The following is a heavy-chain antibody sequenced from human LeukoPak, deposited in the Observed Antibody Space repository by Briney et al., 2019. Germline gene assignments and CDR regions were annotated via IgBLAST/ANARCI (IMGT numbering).Heavy chain of an antibody. Sequence: GGSLRLSCAASGFSVSSKYMNWVRQAPGKGLEWVSVPYSGDTTQYTDSVKGRFTISRDNSKNTLHLQMNSLRAEDTAVYYCARAEQWLVFNYWGQATLVTVSS. CDR1: GFSVSSKY. CDR2: PYSGDTT. J-gene: IGHJ4*02. CDR3: ARAEQWLVFNY. V-gene: IGHV3-53*01. D-gene: IGHD6-19*01.